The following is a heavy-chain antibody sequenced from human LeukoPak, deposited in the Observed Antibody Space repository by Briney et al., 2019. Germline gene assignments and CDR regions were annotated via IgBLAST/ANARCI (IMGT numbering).Heavy chain of an antibody. CDR3: TRDPGDV. J-gene: IGHJ6*03. Sequence: PGGSLRLSCEASGFSLSSYWMSWVRQAPGKGLEWVATIKGDKGDTYHVDSVRGRFTLSRDNAKNSLYLQMNSLRVEDTAVYFCTRDPGDVWGKGTTVIVSS. CDR2: IKGDKGDT. CDR1: GFSLSSYW. V-gene: IGHV3-7*01.